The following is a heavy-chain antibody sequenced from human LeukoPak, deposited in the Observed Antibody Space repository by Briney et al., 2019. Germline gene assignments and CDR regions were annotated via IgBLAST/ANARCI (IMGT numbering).Heavy chain of an antibody. D-gene: IGHD6-19*01. CDR3: ARDLSASVADFDY. Sequence: SQTLSLTCTVSGGSISSGGYYWSWIRQHPGKGLEWIGYIYYSGSTYYNPSLKSRVTISVDTSKNQFSLKLSSVTAADTAVYYCARDLSASVADFDYWGQGTLVTVSS. CDR2: IYYSGST. J-gene: IGHJ4*02. V-gene: IGHV4-31*03. CDR1: GGSISSGGYY.